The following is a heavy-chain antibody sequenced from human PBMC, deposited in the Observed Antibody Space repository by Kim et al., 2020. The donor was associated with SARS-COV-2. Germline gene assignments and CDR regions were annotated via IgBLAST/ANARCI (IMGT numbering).Heavy chain of an antibody. CDR1: GFTFSSYW. V-gene: IGHV3-74*01. J-gene: IGHJ5*02. Sequence: GGSLRLSCAASGFTFSSYWMHWVRQAPGKGLVWVSRSNSDGSSTSYADSVKGRFTISRDNAKNTLYLQMNSLRAEDTAVYYCARAWGIAARSASWFDPWGQGTLVTVSS. CDR2: SNSDGSST. D-gene: IGHD6-6*01. CDR3: ARAWGIAARSASWFDP.